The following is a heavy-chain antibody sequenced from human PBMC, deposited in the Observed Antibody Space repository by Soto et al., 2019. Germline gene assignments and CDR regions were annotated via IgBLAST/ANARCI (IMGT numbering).Heavy chain of an antibody. Sequence: SQTLSLTFAISGDSVSSNSSAWNCISQCPSRGLEWLGRTYYRSKWYNDYAVSVKSRITINPDTSKNQFSLQLNSVTPEDTAVYYCATYSSGWYPDAFDIWGQGTMVTVSS. CDR3: ATYSSGWYPDAFDI. J-gene: IGHJ3*02. V-gene: IGHV6-1*01. D-gene: IGHD6-19*01. CDR2: TYYRSKWYN. CDR1: GDSVSSNSSA.